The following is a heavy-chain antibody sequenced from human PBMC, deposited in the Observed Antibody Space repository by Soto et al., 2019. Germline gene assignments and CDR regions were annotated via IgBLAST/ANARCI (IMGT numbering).Heavy chain of an antibody. CDR3: AREGEGITGTTLHYYYYYMDV. CDR1: GYTFTSYD. CDR2: MNPNSGNT. D-gene: IGHD1-20*01. J-gene: IGHJ6*03. Sequence: ASVKVSCKASGYTFTSYDINWVRQATGQGLEWMGWMNPNSGNTGYAQKFQGRVTMTRNTSISTAYMELSSLRSEDTAVYYCAREGEGITGTTLHYYYYYMDVWGKGTTVTVSS. V-gene: IGHV1-8*01.